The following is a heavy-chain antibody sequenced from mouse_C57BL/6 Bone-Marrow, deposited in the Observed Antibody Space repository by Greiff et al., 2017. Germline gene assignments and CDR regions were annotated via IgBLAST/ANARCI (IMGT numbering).Heavy chain of an antibody. CDR3: AREGNFYFDY. CDR2: IAPSASYT. V-gene: IGHV1-69*01. J-gene: IGHJ2*01. Sequence: QVQLQQPGAELVMPGASVKLSCKASGYTFTSYWMHWVKQRPGQGLEWIGEIAPSASYTNYNQKFKGKSTLTVDKSSSTAYMQLSSLKSEDSAVYYCAREGNFYFDYWGQGTTLTVSS. CDR1: GYTFTSYW. D-gene: IGHD2-1*01.